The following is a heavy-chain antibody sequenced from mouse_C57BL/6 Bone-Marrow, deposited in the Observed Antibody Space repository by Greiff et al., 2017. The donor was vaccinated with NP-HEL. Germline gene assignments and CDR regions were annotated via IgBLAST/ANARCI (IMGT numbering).Heavy chain of an antibody. CDR1: GFTFSDYG. J-gene: IGHJ4*01. V-gene: IGHV5-17*01. D-gene: IGHD1-1*01. CDR2: ISSGSSTI. CDR3: ARRDYYYGSWDY. Sequence: DVHLVESGGGLVKPGGSLKLSCAASGFTFSDYGMHWVRQAPEKGLEWVAYISSGSSTIYYADTVKGRFTISRDNAKNTLFLQMTSLRSEDTAMYYCARRDYYYGSWDYWGQGTSVTVSS.